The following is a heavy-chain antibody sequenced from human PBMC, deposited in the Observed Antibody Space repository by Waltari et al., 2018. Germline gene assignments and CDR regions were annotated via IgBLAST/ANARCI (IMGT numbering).Heavy chain of an antibody. Sequence: EVQLVESGGGLVQPGGSLRLSCAASGFTFSSYSMNWVRQAPGKGLVWVSRMKTDGTSITYADSVKGRFTISRDSAKNTYYLQMNSLRAEDTAVYYCTRNPGYWGQGTLVTVSS. J-gene: IGHJ4*02. CDR1: GFTFSSYS. CDR3: TRNPGY. V-gene: IGHV3-74*02. CDR2: MKTDGTSI.